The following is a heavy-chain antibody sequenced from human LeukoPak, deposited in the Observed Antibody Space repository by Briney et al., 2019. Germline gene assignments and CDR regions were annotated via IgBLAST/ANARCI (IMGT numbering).Heavy chain of an antibody. CDR1: GGTFSSYA. Sequence: ASVKVSCKASGGTFSSYAISWVRQAPGQGLEWMGWMNPNSGNTGYAQKFQGRVTMTRNTSISTAYMELSSLRSEDTAVYYCARGLYGDYAYWGQGTLVTVSS. J-gene: IGHJ4*02. V-gene: IGHV1-8*02. D-gene: IGHD4-17*01. CDR2: MNPNSGNT. CDR3: ARGLYGDYAY.